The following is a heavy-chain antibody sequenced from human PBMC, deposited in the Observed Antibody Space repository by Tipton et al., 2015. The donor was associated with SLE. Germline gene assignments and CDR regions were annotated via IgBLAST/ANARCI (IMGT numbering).Heavy chain of an antibody. J-gene: IGHJ4*02. CDR1: RGSFSGSY. D-gene: IGHD3-3*01. CDR2: VHSSGST. CDR3: ARIHLQNFWSGFCGD. Sequence: AGLVKPSETLSLTCAVYRGSFSGSYWSWIRQSPGKGLEWIGTVHSSGSTYSSPPLKSRVSMTVDTSKNHFSLKVNSVTAADTAVYYCARIHLQNFWSGFCGDWGQGALVSVSS. V-gene: IGHV4-34*01.